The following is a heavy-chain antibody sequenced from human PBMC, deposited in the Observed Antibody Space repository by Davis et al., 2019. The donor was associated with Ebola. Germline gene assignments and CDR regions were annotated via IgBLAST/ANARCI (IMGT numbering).Heavy chain of an antibody. D-gene: IGHD2-15*01. CDR1: GFTFSSYA. J-gene: IGHJ6*03. CDR2: ISGSGGST. Sequence: GESLKISCAASGFTFSSYAMSWVRQAPGKGLEWVSAISGSGGSTYYADSVKGRFTISRDNAKNSLYLQMNSLRAEDTAVYYCAREVGVVVVAATHYYYYYMDVWGKGTTVTVSS. V-gene: IGHV3-23*01. CDR3: AREVGVVVVAATHYYYYYMDV.